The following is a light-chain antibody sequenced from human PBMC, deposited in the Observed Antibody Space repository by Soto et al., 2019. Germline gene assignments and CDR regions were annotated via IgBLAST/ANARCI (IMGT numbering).Light chain of an antibody. Sequence: QSALTQPPSASGSPGQSVTISCTGTSSDVGGYNYVSWYQQHPGKAPKLMIYEVSKRPSGVPDRFSGSKSGNTASLTVSGLQAEDEADYYCSSYAGSNNAGYVFXTGTKVTVL. CDR3: SSYAGSNNAGYV. J-gene: IGLJ1*01. CDR2: EVS. V-gene: IGLV2-8*01. CDR1: SSDVGGYNY.